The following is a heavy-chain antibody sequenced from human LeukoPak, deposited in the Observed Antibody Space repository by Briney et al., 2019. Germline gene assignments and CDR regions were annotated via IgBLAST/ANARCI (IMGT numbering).Heavy chain of an antibody. J-gene: IGHJ6*02. CDR2: ISWNSGSI. V-gene: IGHV3-9*01. CDR1: GFTFDDYA. CDR3: ANLGGYDHYYYYGMDV. Sequence: HPGGSLRLSCAASGFTFDDYAMHWVRQAPGKGLEWVSGISWNSGSIGYADSVKGRFTISRDNAKNSLYLQMNSLRAEDTALYYCANLGGYDHYYYYGMDVWGQGTTVTVSS. D-gene: IGHD5-12*01.